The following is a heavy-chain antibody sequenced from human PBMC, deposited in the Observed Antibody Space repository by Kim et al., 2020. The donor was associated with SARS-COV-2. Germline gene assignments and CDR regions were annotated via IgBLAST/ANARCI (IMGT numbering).Heavy chain of an antibody. D-gene: IGHD5-12*01. CDR2: INSDGSST. V-gene: IGHV3-74*01. CDR1: GFTFSSYW. Sequence: GGSLRLSCAASGFTFSSYWMHWVRQAPGKGLVWVSHINSDGSSTNHAGSVKGRFTTSRDNAKNTLYLQMNSLRAEDTAVYYCARRRDGYKDYWGQGTLVTVSS. CDR3: ARRRDGYKDY. J-gene: IGHJ4*02.